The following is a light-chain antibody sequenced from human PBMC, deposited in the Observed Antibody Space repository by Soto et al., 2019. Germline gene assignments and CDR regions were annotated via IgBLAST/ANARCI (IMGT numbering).Light chain of an antibody. V-gene: IGKV3-15*01. CDR1: QSVSSN. J-gene: IGKJ1*01. CDR3: QQHNNWPPWT. CDR2: GAS. Sequence: EIVMTQYPGTLSVSPGERATLSCRASQSVSSNLAWYQQKPGQAPRLLIYGASTRATGIPARFSGSGSGTEFTLTISSLQSEDFAVYYCQQHNNWPPWTFGQGNKVEIK.